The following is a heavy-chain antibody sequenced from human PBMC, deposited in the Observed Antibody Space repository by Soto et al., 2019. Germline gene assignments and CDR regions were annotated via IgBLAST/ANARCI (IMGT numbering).Heavy chain of an antibody. V-gene: IGHV1-3*01. Sequence: ASVKVSCKASGYTFTSYAMHWVRQAPGQRLEWMGWINAGNGNTKYSQKFQGRVTITRDTSASTAYMELSSLRSEDTAVYYCARDPLLPWFGELLFGGMDYWGQGTLVTVSS. CDR2: INAGNGNT. CDR1: GYTFTSYA. CDR3: ARDPLLPWFGELLFGGMDY. J-gene: IGHJ4*02. D-gene: IGHD3-10*01.